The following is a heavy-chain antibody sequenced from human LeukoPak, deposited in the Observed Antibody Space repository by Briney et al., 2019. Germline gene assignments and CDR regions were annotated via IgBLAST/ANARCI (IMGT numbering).Heavy chain of an antibody. CDR3: ARHRREYCSSTSCHYYYYYYMDV. Sequence: KSSETLSLTCNVSGASISSSSYYWGWIRQPPGKGLERIGRIYYSGRTYYKPSLTRRVTISADTSKNQFSLKLSSVTAADTSVYYCARHRREYCSSTSCHYYYYYYMDVWGKGTTVTVSS. J-gene: IGHJ6*03. CDR2: IYYSGRT. V-gene: IGHV4-39*01. D-gene: IGHD2-2*01. CDR1: GASISSSSYY.